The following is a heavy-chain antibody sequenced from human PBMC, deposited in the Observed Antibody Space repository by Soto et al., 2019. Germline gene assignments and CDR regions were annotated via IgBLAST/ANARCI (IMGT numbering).Heavy chain of an antibody. V-gene: IGHV1-18*01. CDR3: ARDLDGPIADYDYIWGSYRYYFDY. CDR1: GYTFTSYG. J-gene: IGHJ4*02. D-gene: IGHD3-16*02. Sequence: QVQLVQSGAEVKKPGASVKVSCKDSGYTFTSYGISWVRQAPGQGLEWMGWISAYNGNTNYAQKLQGRVTMTTDTSTITAYMELRSLRSDDTAVYYCARDLDGPIADYDYIWGSYRYYFDYWGQGTLVTVSS. CDR2: ISAYNGNT.